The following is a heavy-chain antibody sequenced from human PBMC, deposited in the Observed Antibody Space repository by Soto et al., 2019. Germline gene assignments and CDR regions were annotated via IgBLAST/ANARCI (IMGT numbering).Heavy chain of an antibody. CDR3: ARDFFDSSDYTTNWFDP. CDR2: IYHTGNA. V-gene: IGHV4-39*01. J-gene: IGHJ5*02. D-gene: IGHD3-22*01. Sequence: SETLSLTCTVSGGSISNSRFYWAWIRQPPGEGLEWIGSIYHTGNAYYNPSLKSRVTISVDTSKNQFSLKLTSVTAADAALYYCARDFFDSSDYTTNWFDPWGQGTLVTVSS. CDR1: GGSISNSRFY.